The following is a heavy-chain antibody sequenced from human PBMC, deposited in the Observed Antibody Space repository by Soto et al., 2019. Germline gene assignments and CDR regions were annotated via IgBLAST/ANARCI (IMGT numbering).Heavy chain of an antibody. CDR1: GGTFTSYA. CDR2: IIPMFGAA. Sequence: QVHLVQSGSEVKKPGSSVKVSCKASGGTFTSYAISWVRQAPGQGLEWMGGIIPMFGAADYAQNFQGRVTITADKSTSTAYMELSNLRSEDTAVYYCARDRPASYIPYGMDVWGQGTTVTVSS. CDR3: ARDRPASYIPYGMDV. V-gene: IGHV1-69*06. J-gene: IGHJ6*02. D-gene: IGHD1-20*01.